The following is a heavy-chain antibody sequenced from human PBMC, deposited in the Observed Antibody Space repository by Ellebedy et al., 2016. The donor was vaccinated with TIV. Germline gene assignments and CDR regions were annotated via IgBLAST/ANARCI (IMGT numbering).Heavy chain of an antibody. CDR1: GYTFTSYY. V-gene: IGHV1-46*04. J-gene: IGHJ4*02. CDR2: INPSGGST. Sequence: AASVKVSCKASGYTFTSYYMHWMRQAPGQGLEWMGIINPSGGSTSYAQKLQGRVTMTRDTSTRTVYMELSSLRSDDTAVYYCARMYNSGSYYFDYWGQGTLVTVSS. D-gene: IGHD6-19*01. CDR3: ARMYNSGSYYFDY.